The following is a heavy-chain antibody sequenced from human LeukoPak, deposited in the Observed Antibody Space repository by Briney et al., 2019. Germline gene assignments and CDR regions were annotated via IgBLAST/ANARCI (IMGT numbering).Heavy chain of an antibody. D-gene: IGHD3-3*01. CDR2: IYPGDSDT. CDR1: GYSFTSQW. CDR3: ARQRNDYDFWSGYYGY. J-gene: IGHJ4*02. Sequence: GESLKISCKGSGYSFTSQWIGWVRQMPGKGLEWMGIIYPGDSDTRYSPSFQGQVTISADKSISTAYLQWSSLKASDTAMYYCARQRNDYDFWSGYYGYWGQGTLVTVSS. V-gene: IGHV5-51*01.